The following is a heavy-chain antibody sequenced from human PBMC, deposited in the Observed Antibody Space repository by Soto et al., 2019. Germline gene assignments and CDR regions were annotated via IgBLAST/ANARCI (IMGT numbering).Heavy chain of an antibody. CDR3: ARDGDYGDSDY. Sequence: GASVKVSCKASGYTFTSYAMHWVRQAPGQRLEWMGWINAGNGNTKYSQKFQGRVTITRDTFASTAYMELSSLRSEDTAVYYCARDGDYGDSDYWGQGTLVTVSS. J-gene: IGHJ4*02. CDR2: INAGNGNT. V-gene: IGHV1-3*01. CDR1: GYTFTSYA. D-gene: IGHD4-17*01.